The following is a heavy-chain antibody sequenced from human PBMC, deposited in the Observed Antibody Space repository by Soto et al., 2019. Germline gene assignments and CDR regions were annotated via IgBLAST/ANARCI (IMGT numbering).Heavy chain of an antibody. CDR1: GYSFTSYW. J-gene: IGHJ6*02. CDR2: IDPSDSYT. CDR3: ARHGGWHSYYGMDX. Sequence: PGESLKISWKGSGYSFTSYWISWVRQMPGKGLEWMGRIDPSDSYTNYSPSFQGHVTISADKSIITAYLQWSSLKASDTAMYYCARHGGWHSYYGMDXWGQGTTVTVS. D-gene: IGHD2-8*01. V-gene: IGHV5-10-1*01.